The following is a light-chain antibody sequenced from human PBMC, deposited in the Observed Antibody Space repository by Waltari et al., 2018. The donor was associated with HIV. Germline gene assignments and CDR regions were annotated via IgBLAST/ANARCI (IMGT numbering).Light chain of an antibody. CDR3: QQYNNWPLT. CDR1: QMVSSD. V-gene: IGKV3-15*01. J-gene: IGKJ4*01. Sequence: EIVMTQSPATLSVSPGERVTLACKSQMVSSDLAWYQQKPGQAPRLLIYGASTRATGIPARFSGSKSGTEFTLAISSLQSEDFAVYYCQQYNNWPLTFGGGTKVEIK. CDR2: GAS.